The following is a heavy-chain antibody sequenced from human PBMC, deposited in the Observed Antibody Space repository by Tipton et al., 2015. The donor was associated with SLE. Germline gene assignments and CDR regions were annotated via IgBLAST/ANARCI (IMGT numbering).Heavy chain of an antibody. CDR1: GSTFSNDW. CDR2: INQDGSTR. J-gene: IGHJ4*01. D-gene: IGHD3-10*01. Sequence: SLRLSCADSGSTFSNDWMTWVRPAPGKGLEWVANINQDGSTRNYVDSLKGRFTISRDNAKNSMYLQMNSLRAEDTAVYYCARGAKDRITLVRVRPYYFDYWGQGSLVTVSS. V-gene: IGHV3-7*01. CDR3: ARGAKDRITLVRVRPYYFDY.